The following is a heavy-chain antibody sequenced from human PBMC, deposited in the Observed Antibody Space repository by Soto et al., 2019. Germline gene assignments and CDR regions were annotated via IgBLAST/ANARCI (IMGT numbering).Heavy chain of an antibody. D-gene: IGHD4-17*01. CDR1: GFTFSNAW. Sequence: GGSLRLSCAASGFTFSNAWINWVRQAPGKGLEWVGRVKSKTHGGTTDYAEPVKGRFAISRDNSKNTVFLEMSSLTVEDTAIYYCAKEIRPNDYWGQGTPVTVSS. CDR3: AKEIRPNDY. J-gene: IGHJ4*02. V-gene: IGHV3-15*07. CDR2: VKSKTHGGTT.